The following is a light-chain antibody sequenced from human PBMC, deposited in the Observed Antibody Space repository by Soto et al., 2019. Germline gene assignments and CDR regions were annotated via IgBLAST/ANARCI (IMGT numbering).Light chain of an antibody. CDR3: QQYDNLPLT. Sequence: DIQMTQSPSTLSASVGDRVTITCRASQSITTWLAWYQQKPGKAPNLLIYDASILESGVPPRFSGSGSGTEFTLTISSLQPDDFATYYCQQYDNLPLTFGGGTKVEIK. CDR2: DAS. V-gene: IGKV1-5*01. J-gene: IGKJ4*01. CDR1: QSITTW.